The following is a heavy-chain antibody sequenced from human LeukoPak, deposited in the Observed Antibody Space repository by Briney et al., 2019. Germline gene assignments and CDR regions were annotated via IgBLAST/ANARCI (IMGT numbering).Heavy chain of an antibody. J-gene: IGHJ6*03. Sequence: GGSLRLSCTASGFTFGDYAMSWFRQAPGKGLEWVGFIRSKAYGGTTEYAASVKGRFTISRDDSKSIAYLQMNSLKTEDTAVYYCARGIAVSLYYYYMDVWGKGTTVTISS. D-gene: IGHD6-19*01. CDR3: ARGIAVSLYYYYMDV. CDR2: IRSKAYGGTT. V-gene: IGHV3-49*03. CDR1: GFTFGDYA.